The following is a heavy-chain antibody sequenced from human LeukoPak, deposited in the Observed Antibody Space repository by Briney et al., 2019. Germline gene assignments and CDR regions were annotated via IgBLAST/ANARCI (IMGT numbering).Heavy chain of an antibody. J-gene: IGHJ4*02. Sequence: GGSLRLSCAASGFTFSSYDMHWVRQALGKGLEWVAIISYGGNNKYYADSVKGRFTISRDNSKNTLYLQMNSLRVEDTAVYYCAKRNGFWGQGTLVTVSS. CDR2: ISYGGNNK. CDR1: GFTFSSYD. D-gene: IGHD1-1*01. CDR3: AKRNGF. V-gene: IGHV3-30*18.